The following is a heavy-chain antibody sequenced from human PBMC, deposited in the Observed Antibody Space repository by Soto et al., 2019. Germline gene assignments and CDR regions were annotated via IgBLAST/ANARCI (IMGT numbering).Heavy chain of an antibody. CDR2: ISYDGSNK. CDR1: GFTFSSYG. Sequence: GGSLRLSCAASGFTFSSYGMHWVRQAPGKGLEWVAVISYDGSNKYYADSVKGGFTISRDNSKNTLYLQMNSLRAEEMVVYYGAKDKWDLEWLLLWGRGESSYYYGMDVWGQGTTVTVSS. D-gene: IGHD3-3*01. CDR3: AKDKWDLEWLLLWGRGESSYYYGMDV. V-gene: IGHV3-30*18. J-gene: IGHJ6*02.